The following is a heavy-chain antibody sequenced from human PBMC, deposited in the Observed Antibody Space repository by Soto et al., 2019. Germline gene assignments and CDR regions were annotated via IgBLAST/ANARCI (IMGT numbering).Heavy chain of an antibody. Sequence: ASVKVSCKASGYSFTANSMHWVRQAPGEGLEWMGWINPNSGGTNYAQKFQGWVTMTRDTSISTAYMELSRLRSDDTAVYYCARDGLLWFGEADYYYYYGMDVWGQGTTVTVSS. CDR1: GYSFTANS. D-gene: IGHD3-10*01. J-gene: IGHJ6*02. CDR3: ARDGLLWFGEADYYYYYGMDV. CDR2: INPNSGGT. V-gene: IGHV1-2*04.